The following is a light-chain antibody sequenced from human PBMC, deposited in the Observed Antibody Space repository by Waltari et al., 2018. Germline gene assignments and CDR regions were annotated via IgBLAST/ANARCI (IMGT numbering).Light chain of an antibody. Sequence: DIQMTQSPASLSASVGDRVTITCRASQSISSYLNWYQQKPGKAPNLLIYAASSLQSGVPTRFSGNQAGTDFSLTISSLQPEDFATYYCQQSHSPPITFGQGTRLDIK. J-gene: IGKJ5*01. V-gene: IGKV1-39*01. CDR3: QQSHSPPIT. CDR2: AAS. CDR1: QSISSY.